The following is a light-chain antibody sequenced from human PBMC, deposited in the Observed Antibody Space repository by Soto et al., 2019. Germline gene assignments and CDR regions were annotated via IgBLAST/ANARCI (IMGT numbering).Light chain of an antibody. J-gene: IGKJ3*01. CDR2: GAS. V-gene: IGKV3-20*01. Sequence: DIVLTQSPGTLSLSPGERATLSCRASQSVSSKYLAWYQQTPGQAPRVLIYGASIRATGIPERFSGGGYGTDFTLTITRLEPEDVAVYYCQQYGSSIFTLGPGTKVDIK. CDR1: QSVSSKY. CDR3: QQYGSSIFT.